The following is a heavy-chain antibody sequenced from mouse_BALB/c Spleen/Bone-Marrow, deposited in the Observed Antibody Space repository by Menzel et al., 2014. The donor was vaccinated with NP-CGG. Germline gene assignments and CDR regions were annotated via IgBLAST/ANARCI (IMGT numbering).Heavy chain of an antibody. J-gene: IGHJ2*01. CDR1: GYTFTSYW. CDR2: IYPSDNYT. CDR3: TRTYEYFDY. Sequence: VQLQESGAELVRPGASVKLSCKTSGYTFTSYWINWVKQRPGQGLEWIGNIYPSDNYTNYNQKFKDKATLTVDISSTTANMQLSSPTSEDSAVYYCTRTYEYFDYWGQGTTLTVSS. V-gene: IGHV1-69*02. D-gene: IGHD2-3*01.